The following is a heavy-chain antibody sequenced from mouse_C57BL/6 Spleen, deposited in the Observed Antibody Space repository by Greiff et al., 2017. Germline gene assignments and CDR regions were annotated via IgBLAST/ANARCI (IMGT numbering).Heavy chain of an antibody. D-gene: IGHD2-4*01. J-gene: IGHJ2*01. CDR1: GFHIKDYY. CDR2: IDPEEGEP. Sequence: FQLQQSGAELVKPGASVKLSCTASGFHIKDYYMHWVKQRTEQGLEWIGRIDPEEGEPKYAPKFPGKATITADTSSNTAYLQISSLTSEDTSVYYCVYYDYEGALLGYWGQGTTLTVSS. CDR3: VYYDYEGALLGY. V-gene: IGHV14-2*01.